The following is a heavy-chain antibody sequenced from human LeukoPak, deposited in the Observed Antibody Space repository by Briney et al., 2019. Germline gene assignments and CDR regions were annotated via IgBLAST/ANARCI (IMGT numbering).Heavy chain of an antibody. V-gene: IGHV3-7*01. CDR1: GFTFSNYW. CDR2: AKKDGSEI. J-gene: IGHJ4*02. Sequence: GGSLRLSCAASGFTFSNYWMNWVRQAPGKGLEWVAIAKKDGSEILYVDSVKGRFTISRDNAKNSLYLQMNSLRPEDTAVYYCAGGAGWLIDWWGQGTLVTVSS. D-gene: IGHD2-15*01. CDR3: AGGAGWLIDW.